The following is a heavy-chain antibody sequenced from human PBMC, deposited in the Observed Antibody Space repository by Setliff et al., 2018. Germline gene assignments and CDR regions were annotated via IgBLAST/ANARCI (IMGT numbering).Heavy chain of an antibody. Sequence: KTSETLSLTCTVSGGSISSGYYYWSWIRQHPGKDLEWIGYIYYSGSASYNPSLKSRATISVDTSKDQFSLNLTSVTAADTAVYYCAGDVHSYYYYYMDVWGKGTTVTVSS. J-gene: IGHJ6*03. CDR2: IYYSGSA. CDR1: GGSISSGYYY. CDR3: AGDVHSYYYYYMDV. V-gene: IGHV4-31*03.